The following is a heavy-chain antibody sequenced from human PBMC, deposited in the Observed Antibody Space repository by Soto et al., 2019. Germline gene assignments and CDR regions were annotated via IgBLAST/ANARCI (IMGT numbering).Heavy chain of an antibody. J-gene: IGHJ3*02. CDR3: ARGAMVHPGIFDI. Sequence: SETLSLTCTVSGGSISSYYWSWIRQNPGKGLEWIGYINYRGNTNYNPSLKSRVTISVDTSRNQFSLKLSSVTAADTAVYYCARGAMVHPGIFDIWGHGTMVTVS. D-gene: IGHD5-18*01. CDR1: GGSISSYY. V-gene: IGHV4-59*01. CDR2: INYRGNT.